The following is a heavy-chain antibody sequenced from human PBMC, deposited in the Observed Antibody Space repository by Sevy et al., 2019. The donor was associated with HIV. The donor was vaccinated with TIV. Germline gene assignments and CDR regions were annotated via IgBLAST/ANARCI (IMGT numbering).Heavy chain of an antibody. CDR3: AKGVDS. V-gene: IGHV3-7*01. D-gene: IGHD6-13*01. CDR2: IKEDGSET. J-gene: IGHJ4*02. Sequence: GGSLRLSCTASGFTFGDYWMNWVRQAPGKGLEWEGNIKEDGSETYYVDSVKRRFTISRDNAKNSLYLQMNSLRAEVTAVYYCAKGVDSWGQGTLVTVSS. CDR1: GFTFGDYW.